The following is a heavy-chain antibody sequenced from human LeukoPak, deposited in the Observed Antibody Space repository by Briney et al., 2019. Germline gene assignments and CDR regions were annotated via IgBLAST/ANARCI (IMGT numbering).Heavy chain of an antibody. CDR3: ARGVRYFDWLSDQDWYFDL. D-gene: IGHD3-9*01. Sequence: SETLSLTCAVYGGSFSGYYWSWIRQPPGKGLEWIGEINHSGSTNYNPSLKSRVTISVDTSKNQFSLKLSSVTAADTAVYYCARGVRYFDWLSDQDWYFDLWGRGTLVTVSS. CDR2: INHSGST. CDR1: GGSFSGYY. V-gene: IGHV4-34*01. J-gene: IGHJ2*01.